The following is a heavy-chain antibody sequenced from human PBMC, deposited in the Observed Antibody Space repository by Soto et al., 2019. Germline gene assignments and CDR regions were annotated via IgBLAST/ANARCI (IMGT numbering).Heavy chain of an antibody. Sequence: QVQLQESGPGLVKPSQTLSLTCTVSGGSISSGGYYWTWIRQHPGKGLEWIGYIYYSGSTYYNPSLQSRVNISGNTSKNQVSLEVSPGTAADTAVYYCARSVFPWGQGTLVTVSS. CDR2: IYYSGST. CDR1: GGSISSGGYY. CDR3: ARSVFP. V-gene: IGHV4-31*03. J-gene: IGHJ5*02.